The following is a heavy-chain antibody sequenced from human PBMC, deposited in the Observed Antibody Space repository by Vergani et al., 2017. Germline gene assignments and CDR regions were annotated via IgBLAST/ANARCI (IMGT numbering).Heavy chain of an antibody. V-gene: IGHV3-11*01. J-gene: IGHJ6*03. CDR2: ISDSGTSI. CDR1: GFTFRDLY. CDR3: ARGNWNDGFNSYYYMDV. D-gene: IGHD1-1*01. Sequence: QVQLVESGGTLVKPGGSLRLSCAASGFTFRDLYMIWIRQVTGKGLEWVSHISDSGTSINYVDSVKGRFTVSRENAKKSLYLQMTSLRVEDTAVYYCARGNWNDGFNSYYYMDVWGKGTTVTVSS.